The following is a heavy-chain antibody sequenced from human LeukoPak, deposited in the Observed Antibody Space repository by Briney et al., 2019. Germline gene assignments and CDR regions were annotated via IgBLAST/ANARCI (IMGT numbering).Heavy chain of an antibody. CDR2: INPNNGGT. CDR1: RYTFNGYY. V-gene: IGHV1-2*02. J-gene: IGHJ5*02. Sequence: ASVTVSCRASRYTFNGYYVHWVRQAPGQGLEWMGWINPNNGGTSYAQKFQGRVTMTRDTSISTAYMELSRLRFDDTAVFYCTRGSVEMSTVQFDLWGQGTLVTVSS. D-gene: IGHD5-24*01. CDR3: TRGSVEMSTVQFDL.